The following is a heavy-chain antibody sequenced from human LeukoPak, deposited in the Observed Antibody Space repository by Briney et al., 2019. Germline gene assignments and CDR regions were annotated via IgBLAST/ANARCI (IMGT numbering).Heavy chain of an antibody. D-gene: IGHD3-3*01. CDR3: AKDKRVTIFGVVIIKTDAFDI. Sequence: GGSLRLSCAASGFTFSSYAMSWVRQAPGKGLEWVSAISGSGGSTYYADSVKGRFTIPRDNSKNTLYLQMNSLRAEDTAVYYCAKDKRVTIFGVVIIKTDAFDIWGQGTMVTVSS. V-gene: IGHV3-23*01. CDR2: ISGSGGST. J-gene: IGHJ3*02. CDR1: GFTFSSYA.